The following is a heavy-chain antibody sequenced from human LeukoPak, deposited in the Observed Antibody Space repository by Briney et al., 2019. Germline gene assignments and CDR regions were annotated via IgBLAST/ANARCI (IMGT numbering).Heavy chain of an antibody. J-gene: IGHJ4*02. CDR2: INHSGST. V-gene: IGHV4-34*01. CDR1: GGSFSGYY. CDR3: ARGLSPRINMVRGVRPPFRGVFDY. D-gene: IGHD3-10*01. Sequence: SETLSLTCSVYGGSFSGYYWSWIRQPPGKGLEWIGEINHSGSTNYNPSLKSRVTISVDTSKNQFSLKLSSVTAADTAVYYCARGLSPRINMVRGVRPPFRGVFDYWGQGTLVTVSS.